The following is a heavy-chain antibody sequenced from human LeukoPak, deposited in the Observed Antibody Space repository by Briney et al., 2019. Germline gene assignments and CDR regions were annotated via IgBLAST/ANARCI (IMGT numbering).Heavy chain of an antibody. Sequence: SETLSLTCAVYGGSFSGYYWSWIRQPPGKGLEWIGEINRSGSTNYNPSLKSRVTISVDTSKNQFSLKLSSVTAADTAVYYCARGLDYVPFDPWGQGTLVTVSS. V-gene: IGHV4-34*01. CDR2: INRSGST. D-gene: IGHD4-17*01. CDR1: GGSFSGYY. CDR3: ARGLDYVPFDP. J-gene: IGHJ5*02.